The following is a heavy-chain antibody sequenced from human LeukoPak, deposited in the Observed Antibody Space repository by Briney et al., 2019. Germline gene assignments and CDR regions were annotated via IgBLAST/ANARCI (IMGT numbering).Heavy chain of an antibody. CDR2: INHSGST. CDR1: GGSFSGCY. J-gene: IGHJ4*02. Sequence: SETLSLTCAVYGGSFSGCYWSWIRQPPGKGLEWIGEINHSGSTNYNPSLKSRVTISVDTPKNQFSLKLSSVTAADTAVYYCARAAAGDYWGQGTLVTVSS. V-gene: IGHV4-34*01. D-gene: IGHD6-13*01. CDR3: ARAAAGDY.